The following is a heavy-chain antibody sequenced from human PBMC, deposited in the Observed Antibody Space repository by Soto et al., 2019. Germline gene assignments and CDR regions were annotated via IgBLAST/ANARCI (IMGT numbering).Heavy chain of an antibody. D-gene: IGHD1-26*01. CDR2: IYYSGST. J-gene: IGHJ6*03. CDR1: GGSISSSSYY. CDR3: ARLVREYYYYYMDV. Sequence: QLQLQESGPGLVKPSETLSLTCTVSGGSISSSSYYWGWIRQPPGKGLEWIGSIYYSGSTYYNPSLKSRVTISVDTSKNQFSLKLSSVTAADTAVYYCARLVREYYYYYMDVWGKGTTVTVSS. V-gene: IGHV4-39*01.